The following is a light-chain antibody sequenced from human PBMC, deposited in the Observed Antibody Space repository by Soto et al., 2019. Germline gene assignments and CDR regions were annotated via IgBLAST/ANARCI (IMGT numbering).Light chain of an antibody. V-gene: IGLV2-23*02. Sequence: QSALTQPASVSGSPGQSITISCTGTSSDVGSYKLVSWYQQHPGKALKLMISEVSKRPSGISDSFSGSKSGSTASLTISGLQAEDEADYYCCSYAGTSTHTVFGGGTQLTVL. CDR1: SSDVGSYKL. CDR3: CSYAGTSTHTV. J-gene: IGLJ7*01. CDR2: EVS.